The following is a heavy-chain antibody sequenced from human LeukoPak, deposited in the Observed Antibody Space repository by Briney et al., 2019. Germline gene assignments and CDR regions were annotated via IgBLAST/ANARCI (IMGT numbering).Heavy chain of an antibody. V-gene: IGHV3-23*01. CDR2: ITGSSGDT. CDR1: GFTFSSYG. D-gene: IGHD4-17*01. J-gene: IGHJ4*02. Sequence: PGGSLRLSCAASGFTFSSYGMSWVRQAPGKGLEWVSPITGSSGDTNDADSVKGRFTISRDNSKNTLYLQMNSLSAEDTAVYYCAKIPDYGASWYFDYWGQGTLVTVSS. CDR3: AKIPDYGASWYFDY.